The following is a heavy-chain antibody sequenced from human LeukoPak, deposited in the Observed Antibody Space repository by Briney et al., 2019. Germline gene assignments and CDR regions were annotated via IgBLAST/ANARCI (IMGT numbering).Heavy chain of an antibody. CDR1: GFTFSNYA. CDR2: ISGSGGST. V-gene: IGHV3-23*01. CDR3: ANRGGNPKGSFDY. D-gene: IGHD4-23*01. J-gene: IGHJ4*02. Sequence: GGSLRLSCAASGFTFSNYAMSWVRQAPVKGLQWVSAISGSGGSTDYADSVKGRFTISRDNSKNTLFLQMNSLRAEDTAVYYCANRGGNPKGSFDYWGQGTLVTVSS.